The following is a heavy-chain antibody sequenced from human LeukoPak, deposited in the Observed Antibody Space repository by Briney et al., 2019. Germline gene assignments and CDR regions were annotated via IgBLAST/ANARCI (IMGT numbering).Heavy chain of an antibody. J-gene: IGHJ4*02. CDR2: IIPIFGRA. CDR1: GGTFRNYA. D-gene: IGHD1-26*01. Sequence: SVKVSCKASGGTFRNYAISWVRQAPGQGLEWMGGIIPIFGRASYAQKFQGRVTITADESTTTAYMELSSLRSEDTAVYYCARDSGSYYADVDYWGQGTLVTVSS. CDR3: ARDSGSYYADVDY. V-gene: IGHV1-69*01.